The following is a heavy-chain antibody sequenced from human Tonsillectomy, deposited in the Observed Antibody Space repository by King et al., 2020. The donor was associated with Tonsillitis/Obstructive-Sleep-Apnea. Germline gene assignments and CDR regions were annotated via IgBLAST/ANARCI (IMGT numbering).Heavy chain of an antibody. CDR1: GGSFSGYY. J-gene: IGHJ3*02. CDR3: ARRCSSTSCYHDAFDI. D-gene: IGHD2-2*01. Sequence: VQLQQWGAGLLKPSETLSLTCAVYGGSFSGYYWSCIRQPPGKGLEWIGETNHSGRTNYNPSLKSRVTISVDTSKNQFSLRLTSAIAADTAVYYCARRCSSTSCYHDAFDIWGQGTMVTVSS. CDR2: TNHSGRT. V-gene: IGHV4-34*01.